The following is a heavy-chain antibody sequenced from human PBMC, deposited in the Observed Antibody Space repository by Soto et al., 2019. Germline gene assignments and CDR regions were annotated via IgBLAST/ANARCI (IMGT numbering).Heavy chain of an antibody. CDR1: GFTFSSYG. CDR3: ARNYYDSSGYYWSDY. Sequence: QVQLVESGGGVVQPGRSLRLSCAASGFTFSSYGMHWVRQAPGKGLEWVAVIWYDGSNKYYADSAKGRFTISRDNSKNTLYLQMNSLRAEDTAVYYCARNYYDSSGYYWSDYWGQGTLVTVSS. CDR2: IWYDGSNK. J-gene: IGHJ4*02. D-gene: IGHD3-22*01. V-gene: IGHV3-33*01.